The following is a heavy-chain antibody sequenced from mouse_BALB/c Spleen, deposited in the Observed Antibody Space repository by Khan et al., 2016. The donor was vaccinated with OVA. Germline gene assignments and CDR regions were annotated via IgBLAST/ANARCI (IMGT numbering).Heavy chain of an antibody. D-gene: IGHD2-14*01. CDR1: GYTLTNYE. Sequence: QIQLVQSGPELKKPGETVKISCKASGYTLTNYEMNWVKQAPGKGLKWMGWINTYTGEPTYGDDFKGRFAFSLETSASTAYLQINNLKNEDTATYFCARKNYRYDRYFDVWGAGTTVTVSS. CDR3: ARKNYRYDRYFDV. J-gene: IGHJ1*01. CDR2: INTYTGEP. V-gene: IGHV9-3-1*01.